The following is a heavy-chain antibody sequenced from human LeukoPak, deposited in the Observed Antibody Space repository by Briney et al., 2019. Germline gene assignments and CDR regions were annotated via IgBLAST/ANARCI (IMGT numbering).Heavy chain of an antibody. CDR2: IYSGGST. V-gene: IGHV3-53*01. CDR1: GFTVSSKY. Sequence: GGSLRLSCVVSGFTVSSKYMSWVRQAPGKGLEWVSVIYSGGSTYSADSVKGRFTISRDNSKNTLYLQMNSLRAEDTAVYYCAYDYFGSGSYLYWGQGTLVTVSS. J-gene: IGHJ4*02. D-gene: IGHD3-10*01. CDR3: AYDYFGSGSYLY.